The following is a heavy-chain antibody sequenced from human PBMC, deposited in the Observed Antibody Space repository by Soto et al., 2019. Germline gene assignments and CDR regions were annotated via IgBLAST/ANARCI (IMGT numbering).Heavy chain of an antibody. CDR1: GFTFTDHS. Sequence: EVQLVESGGGLVQPGGSLRLSCTASGFTFTDHSMNWVRHAPGKGLEWLSYINDISNAIHYADSVKGRFAMSRDNAKESVFLQMNRLRVEDTGVYYCARDRPTTFSADLWGQGTVVTVSS. D-gene: IGHD5-12*01. CDR2: INDISNAI. CDR3: ARDRPTTFSADL. J-gene: IGHJ3*01. V-gene: IGHV3-48*04.